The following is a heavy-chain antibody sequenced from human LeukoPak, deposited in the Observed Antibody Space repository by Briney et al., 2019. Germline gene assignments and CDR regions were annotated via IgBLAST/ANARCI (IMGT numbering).Heavy chain of an antibody. J-gene: IGHJ3*02. D-gene: IGHD5-24*01. Sequence: PSETLSLTCTVSGGSISSYYWSWIRQPPGKGLEWIGYIYYSGSTNYNPSLKSRVTISVDTSKNQFSLKLSSVTAADTAVYYCARPVFRDGYNLDAFDIWGQGTMVTVSS. CDR2: IYYSGST. CDR1: GGSISSYY. CDR3: ARPVFRDGYNLDAFDI. V-gene: IGHV4-59*08.